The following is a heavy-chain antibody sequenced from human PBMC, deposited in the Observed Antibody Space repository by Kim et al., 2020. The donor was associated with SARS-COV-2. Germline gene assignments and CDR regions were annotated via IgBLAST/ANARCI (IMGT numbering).Heavy chain of an antibody. J-gene: IGHJ5*01. CDR3: ARDRTVEVPEDWFDS. D-gene: IGHD2-2*01. V-gene: IGHV3-23*01. Sequence: DAVKGRFTISRDNSNNRLDLQMNSLRAEDTALYYCARDRTVEVPEDWFDSWGQGTLVTVSA.